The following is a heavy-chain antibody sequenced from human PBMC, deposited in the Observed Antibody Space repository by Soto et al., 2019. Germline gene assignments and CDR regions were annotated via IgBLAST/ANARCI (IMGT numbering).Heavy chain of an antibody. D-gene: IGHD2-21*02. CDR2: ISYDGSNT. V-gene: IGHV3-30*18. CDR1: GFTFSNYG. Sequence: QVQLVESGGGVVQPGRSLRLSCAASGFTFSNYGMHWVRQAPGKGLEWVAVISYDGSNTYYADSVKGRLTISRDKSKNTLYLQMNSPRAEDTAVYYCAKAPARAVTLSYYYYGMDIWGQGTTVTVSS. CDR3: AKAPARAVTLSYYYYGMDI. J-gene: IGHJ6*02.